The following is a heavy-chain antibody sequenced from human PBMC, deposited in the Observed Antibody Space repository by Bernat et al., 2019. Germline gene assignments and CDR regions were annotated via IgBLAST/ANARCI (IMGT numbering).Heavy chain of an antibody. J-gene: IGHJ4*02. CDR2: INGSGSLI. V-gene: IGHV3-48*01. CDR1: GFTFSIYS. Sequence: EVQLVESGGDLVQPGGSLRLSCAASGFTFSIYSMNWVRQAPGKGLEWVSYINGSGSLIYYADSVKGQFTISRDNAKNSLFLQMNSLRAEDTAVYYCARLTRGQILGNWGQGTLVTVSS. D-gene: IGHD3-3*01. CDR3: ARLTRGQILGN.